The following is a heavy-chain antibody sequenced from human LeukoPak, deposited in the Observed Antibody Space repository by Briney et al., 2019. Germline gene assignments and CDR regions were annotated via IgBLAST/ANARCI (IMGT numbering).Heavy chain of an antibody. CDR3: AKAMVRGFTSISAFDY. V-gene: IGHV3-33*06. J-gene: IGHJ4*02. CDR2: IWYDGSNK. Sequence: GGSLRLSCAASGFTFSSYGMHWVRQAPGKGLEWVAVIWYDGSNKYYADSVKGRFTISRDNYKNTLYLQMNSLRAEDTAVYYCAKAMVRGFTSISAFDYWGQGTLVTVSS. CDR1: GFTFSSYG. D-gene: IGHD3-10*01.